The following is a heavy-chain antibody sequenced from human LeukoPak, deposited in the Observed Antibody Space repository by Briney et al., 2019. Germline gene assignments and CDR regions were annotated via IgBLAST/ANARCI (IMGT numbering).Heavy chain of an antibody. Sequence: YAQKFQGRVTLTRDTSITTVYMELKSLKSDDTAIYYCARKGGGPVAGIGWFGPWGQGTLVTVSS. V-gene: IGHV1-2*02. J-gene: IGHJ5*02. CDR3: ARKGGGPVAGIGWFGP. D-gene: IGHD6-19*01.